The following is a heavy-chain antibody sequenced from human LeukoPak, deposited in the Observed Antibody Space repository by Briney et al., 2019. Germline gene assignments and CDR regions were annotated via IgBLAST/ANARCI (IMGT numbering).Heavy chain of an antibody. CDR3: ARELVGARAFPAFDI. CDR1: GFPFSSYS. Sequence: GGSLRLSCAASGFPFSSYSMNWVRPAPGKGLEGGSYISSSSSYIYYADSVKGRFTISRDNAKNTLYLQMNSLRAEDTAVYYCARELVGARAFPAFDIWGQGTMVTVSS. J-gene: IGHJ3*02. CDR2: ISSSSSYI. D-gene: IGHD1-26*01. V-gene: IGHV3-21*01.